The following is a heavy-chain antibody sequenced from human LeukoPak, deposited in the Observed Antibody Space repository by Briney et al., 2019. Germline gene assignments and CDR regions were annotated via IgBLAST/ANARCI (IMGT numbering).Heavy chain of an antibody. CDR3: ARDVQGNYDSSGYYLFDY. CDR2: ISPTSAYI. CDR1: GFTLSGHS. J-gene: IGHJ4*02. V-gene: IGHV3-21*01. Sequence: GGSLRLSCAATGFTLSGHSMNWVRQAPGKGLDWVSSISPTSAYIYYADSVKGRFTISRDNAKNSLYLQMNSLRAEDTAVYYCARDVQGNYDSSGYYLFDYWGQGTLVTVSS. D-gene: IGHD3-22*01.